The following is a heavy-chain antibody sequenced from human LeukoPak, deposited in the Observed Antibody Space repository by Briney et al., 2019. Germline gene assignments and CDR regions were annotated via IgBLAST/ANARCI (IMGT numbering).Heavy chain of an antibody. V-gene: IGHV3-30-3*01. Sequence: GGSLRLSCAASGFTFSSYAMHWVRQAPGKGLEWVAVISYDGSNKYYADSVKGRFTISRDNSKNTLYLQMNSLRAEDTAVYYCARAMTWQWLTPGAFDIWGQGTMVTVSS. J-gene: IGHJ3*02. CDR3: ARAMTWQWLTPGAFDI. CDR2: ISYDGSNK. CDR1: GFTFSSYA. D-gene: IGHD6-19*01.